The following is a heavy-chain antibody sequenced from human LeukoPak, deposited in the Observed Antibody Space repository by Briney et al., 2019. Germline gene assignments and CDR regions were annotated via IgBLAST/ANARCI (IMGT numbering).Heavy chain of an antibody. CDR2: INHSGST. J-gene: IGHJ4*02. D-gene: IGHD3-22*01. Sequence: SETLSLTCAVYGGSFSGYYWSWIRQPPGKGLEWIGEINHSGSTNYNPSLKSRVTISVDTSKNQFSLKLSSVTAADTAVYYCARKEADYYDSSGYYSDYWGQGTLVTVSS. V-gene: IGHV4-34*01. CDR1: GGSFSGYY. CDR3: ARKEADYYDSSGYYSDY.